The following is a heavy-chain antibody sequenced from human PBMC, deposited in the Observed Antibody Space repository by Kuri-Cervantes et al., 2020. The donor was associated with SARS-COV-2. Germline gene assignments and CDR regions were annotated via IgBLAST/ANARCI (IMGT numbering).Heavy chain of an antibody. D-gene: IGHD6-13*01. CDR1: EFTFSDYA. V-gene: IGHV3-23*01. Sequence: GESLKSSCAASEFTFSDYAMSWVRQAPGRGLEWVSAISGTGGTTYYADSVKGRFTISRDNAKNSLYLQMNSLRAEDTAVYYCARDQGKQQRGWAWGQGTLVTVSS. J-gene: IGHJ5*02. CDR2: ISGTGGTT. CDR3: ARDQGKQQRGWA.